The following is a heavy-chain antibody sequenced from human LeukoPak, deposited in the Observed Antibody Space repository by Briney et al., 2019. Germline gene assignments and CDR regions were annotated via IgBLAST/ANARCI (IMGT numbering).Heavy chain of an antibody. D-gene: IGHD2-2*01. CDR2: IWYDGSNK. V-gene: IGHV3-33*01. Sequence: GRSLRLSCAASGFTFSSYGMHWVRQAPGKGLEWVAVIWYDGSNKYYADSVKGRFTISRDNSKNTLYLQMNSLRAEDTAVYYCARRNQLRRDYYYYGMDVWGKGTTVTVSS. J-gene: IGHJ6*04. CDR3: ARRNQLRRDYYYYGMDV. CDR1: GFTFSSYG.